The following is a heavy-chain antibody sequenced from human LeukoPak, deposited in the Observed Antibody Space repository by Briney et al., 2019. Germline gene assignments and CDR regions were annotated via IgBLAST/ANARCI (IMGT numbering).Heavy chain of an antibody. Sequence: GGSLRLSCAASGFTFNTYAMSWVRQAPGKGLEWVSTISGSGGGTYYGDSVKGRFTISRDNSKNTLYLQMNSLRAEDTAVYYCAKARGGLYYGSGSGYFDYWGQGTLVTVSS. CDR2: ISGSGGGT. CDR3: AKARGGLYYGSGSGYFDY. D-gene: IGHD3-10*01. J-gene: IGHJ4*02. CDR1: GFTFNTYA. V-gene: IGHV3-23*01.